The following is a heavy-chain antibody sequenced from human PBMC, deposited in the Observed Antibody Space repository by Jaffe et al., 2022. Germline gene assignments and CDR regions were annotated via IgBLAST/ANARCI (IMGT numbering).Heavy chain of an antibody. CDR2: IYYSGST. Sequence: QVQLQESGPGLVKPSETLSLTCAVSGYSISSGYYWGWIRQPPGKGLEWIGSIYYSGSTYYNPSLKSRVTISLDTSKNQFSLKLNSVTAADTAVYYCARQYFDLWGRGTLVTVSS. J-gene: IGHJ2*01. CDR3: ARQYFDL. CDR1: GYSISSGYY. V-gene: IGHV4-38-2*01.